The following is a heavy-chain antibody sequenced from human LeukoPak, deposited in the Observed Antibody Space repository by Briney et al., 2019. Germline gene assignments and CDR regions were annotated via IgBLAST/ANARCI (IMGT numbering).Heavy chain of an antibody. J-gene: IGHJ3*02. V-gene: IGHV4-4*02. CDR1: GGSISSSNW. Sequence: SGTLSLTCAVSGGSISSSNWWSWVRQPPGKGLEWIGEIYHSGSTNYNPSLKSRVTISVDKSKNQFSLKLSSVTAADTAVYYCARDPYYYDSSGYTGKSHGAFDIWGQGTMVTVSS. CDR3: ARDPYYYDSSGYTGKSHGAFDI. D-gene: IGHD3-22*01. CDR2: IYHSGST.